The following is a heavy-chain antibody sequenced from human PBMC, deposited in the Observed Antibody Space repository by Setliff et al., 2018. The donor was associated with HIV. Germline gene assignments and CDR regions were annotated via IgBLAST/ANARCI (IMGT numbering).Heavy chain of an antibody. CDR1: GYTFTTYY. CDR3: AREVSTIGARRGAYGP. D-gene: IGHD2-8*01. V-gene: IGHV1-46*01. Sequence: ASVKVSCKTSGYTFTTYYMHWVRQAPGQGLEWMGIINPSGGTTTYAQKFQGRVTMTRDTSTSTVYLELSSLRSEDTAVYYCAREVSTIGARRGAYGPWGQGTLVTVSS. J-gene: IGHJ5*02. CDR2: INPSGGTT.